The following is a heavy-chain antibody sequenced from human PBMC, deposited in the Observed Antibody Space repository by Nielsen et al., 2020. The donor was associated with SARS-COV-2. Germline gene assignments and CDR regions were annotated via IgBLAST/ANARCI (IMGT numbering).Heavy chain of an antibody. CDR3: AKFRSWFYFDS. J-gene: IGHJ4*02. CDR1: GFTLNNYA. Sequence: GGSLRLSCAASGFTLNNYAMNWVRQAAGMGLEWVSAISTSGTSTSYAESASGRFTISRDNSKNTLYLQMNGLRADDTAVYYCAKFRSWFYFDSWGQGTLVTVSS. D-gene: IGHD6-13*01. CDR2: ISTSGTST. V-gene: IGHV3-23*01.